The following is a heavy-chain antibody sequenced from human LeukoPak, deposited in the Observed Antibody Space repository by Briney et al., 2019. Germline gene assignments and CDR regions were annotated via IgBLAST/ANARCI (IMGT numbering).Heavy chain of an antibody. V-gene: IGHV3-53*01. CDR2: IYSGGST. CDR3: ARVNYGGNQAFDI. J-gene: IGHJ3*02. CDR1: GFPFSSYA. D-gene: IGHD4-23*01. Sequence: PGGSLRLSCAASGFPFSSYAMNWVRQAPGKGLEWVSVIYSGGSTYYADSVKGRFTISRDNSKNTLYLQMNSLRAEDTAVYYCARVNYGGNQAFDIWGQGTMVTVSS.